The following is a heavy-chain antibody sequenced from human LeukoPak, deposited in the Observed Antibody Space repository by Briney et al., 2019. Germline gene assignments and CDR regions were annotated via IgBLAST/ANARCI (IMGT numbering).Heavy chain of an antibody. D-gene: IGHD1-7*01. CDR2: INPNSGGT. J-gene: IGHJ6*03. CDR1: GYTFTGYY. Sequence: ASVKVSCKASGYTFTGYYMHWVRQAPGQGLEWMGWINPNSGGTNYAQKFQGRVTMTRDTSISTAYMELSRLRSDDTAVYYCARGGPSQGTRRPYYMDVWGKGTTVTVSS. V-gene: IGHV1-2*02. CDR3: ARGGPSQGTRRPYYMDV.